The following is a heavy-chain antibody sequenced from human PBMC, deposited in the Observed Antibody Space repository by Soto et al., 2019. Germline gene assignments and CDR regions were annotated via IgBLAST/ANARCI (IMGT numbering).Heavy chain of an antibody. Sequence: SETLSLTCTVSGGSISRGDFYWSWIRQAPGKGLEWIGYIYYSGSTYYNPSLKSRVTISVDTSKNQFSLKLSSVTAADTAVYYCAREEGIVGATPHFDYWGQGTLVTVSS. CDR1: GGSISRGDFY. J-gene: IGHJ4*02. CDR3: AREEGIVGATPHFDY. CDR2: IYYSGST. D-gene: IGHD1-26*01. V-gene: IGHV4-30-4*01.